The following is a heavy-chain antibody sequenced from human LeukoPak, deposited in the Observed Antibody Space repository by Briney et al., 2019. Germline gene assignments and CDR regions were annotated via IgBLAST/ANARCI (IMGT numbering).Heavy chain of an antibody. CDR1: GGSIASYY. Sequence: SETLSLTCTGSGGSIASYYWSWIRQSPGKRLDLIASINYSGRTKLNPSLQSRVTISLDMSNNHFSLQLRSVTAADTAIYYCARSTMGARRTNDFWGQGTLVTVSS. D-gene: IGHD1-26*01. CDR2: INYSGRT. J-gene: IGHJ4*02. CDR3: ARSTMGARRTNDF. V-gene: IGHV4-59*01.